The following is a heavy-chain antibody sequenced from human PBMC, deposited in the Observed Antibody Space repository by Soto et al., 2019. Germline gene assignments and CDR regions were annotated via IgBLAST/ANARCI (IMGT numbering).Heavy chain of an antibody. CDR1: GGSISGYY. D-gene: IGHD2-21*02. CDR2: VYYSGGA. V-gene: IGHV4-59*01. J-gene: IGHJ6*02. CDR3: TRDGDGRMTKNPYYYYGMDV. Sequence: SETLSLTCTVSGGSISGYYWSWIRQPPGKGLEWIGNVYYSGGAKYNPSVRRRVSISVDTSKNQFSPNLSSVTAADTAVYYCTRDGDGRMTKNPYYYYGMDVWGPGITVTVSS.